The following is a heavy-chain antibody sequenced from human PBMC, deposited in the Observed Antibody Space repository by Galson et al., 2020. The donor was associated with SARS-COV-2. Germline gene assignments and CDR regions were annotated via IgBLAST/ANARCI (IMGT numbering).Heavy chain of an antibody. V-gene: IGHV1-45*02. CDR1: GYSFTYRF. Sequence: SVKVSCKASGYSFTYRFLHWVRQAPGLAPEWMGWITSFNGKTNYAQNFQDRVTITSDRSLNTAYMELTSLKSEDTAMYYCTTPVCPGGVCYEHAGFDVWAKGQWSPSLQ. CDR3: TTPVCPGGVCYEHAGFDV. J-gene: IGHJ3*01. CDR2: ITSFNGKT. D-gene: IGHD2-8*02.